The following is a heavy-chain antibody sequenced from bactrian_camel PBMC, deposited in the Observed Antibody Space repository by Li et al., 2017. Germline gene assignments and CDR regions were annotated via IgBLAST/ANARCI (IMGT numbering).Heavy chain of an antibody. CDR2: INRGDGGT. D-gene: IGHD6*01. CDR1: GFSFEDYD. Sequence: VQLVESGGGLVQPGGSLGLSCAASGFSFEDYDMTWVRQAPGKGLEWVSGINRGDGGTYYADSVKGRFTISRDNAKNTLYLQTASLKTEDTAMYYCAAFLAYWGQGTQVTVS. V-gene: IGHV3S32*01. J-gene: IGHJ4*01. CDR3: AAFLAY.